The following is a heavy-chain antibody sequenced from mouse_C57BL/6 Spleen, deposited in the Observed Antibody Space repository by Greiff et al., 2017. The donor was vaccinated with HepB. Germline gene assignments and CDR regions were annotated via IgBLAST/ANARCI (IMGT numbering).Heavy chain of an antibody. D-gene: IGHD1-2*01. CDR1: GYAFSSSW. J-gene: IGHJ1*03. V-gene: IGHV1-82*01. Sequence: QVQLQQSGPELVKPGASVKISCKASGYAFSSSWMNWVKQRPGKGLEWIGRIYPGDGGTNYNGKFKGKATLTAYKSSSKAYMQLSSLTSEDSAVYFCARYGPHWYFDVWGTGTTVTVSS. CDR2: IYPGDGGT. CDR3: ARYGPHWYFDV.